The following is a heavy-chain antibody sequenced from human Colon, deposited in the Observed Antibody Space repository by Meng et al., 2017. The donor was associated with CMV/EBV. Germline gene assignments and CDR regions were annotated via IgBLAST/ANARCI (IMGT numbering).Heavy chain of an antibody. Sequence: SETLSLTCTVSGGSLISYYWSWIRQPPGKGLEWIGYIYHTGSINYNPSLRSPVTISVDTSNNQFSLKLRSVTTADTAVYFCARVGRTYYDTSYYAMDVWGQGTTVTVSS. J-gene: IGHJ6*02. D-gene: IGHD3-22*01. CDR1: GGSLISYY. CDR2: IYHTGSI. CDR3: ARVGRTYYDTSYYAMDV. V-gene: IGHV4-59*01.